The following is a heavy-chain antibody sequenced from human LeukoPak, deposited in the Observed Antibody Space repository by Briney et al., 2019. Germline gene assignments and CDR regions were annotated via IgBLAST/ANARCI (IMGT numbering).Heavy chain of an antibody. D-gene: IGHD2-21*02. Sequence: GGSLRLSCAASGFTFSNYAMSWVRQAPGKGLEWVSAIGASGAGTYYADSVKGRFTISKDKSKNTLFLQMDTLRAEDTAIYYCAKDEGSSVTGGYYFDSWGQGTLVTVSS. CDR2: IGASGAGT. V-gene: IGHV3-23*01. CDR1: GFTFSNYA. J-gene: IGHJ4*02. CDR3: AKDEGSSVTGGYYFDS.